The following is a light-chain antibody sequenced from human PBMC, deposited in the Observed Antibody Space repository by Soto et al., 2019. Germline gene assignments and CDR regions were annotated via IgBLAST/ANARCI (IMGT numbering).Light chain of an antibody. CDR3: CSYAGSSTFYV. J-gene: IGLJ1*01. V-gene: IGLV2-23*01. CDR2: EGS. CDR1: SSDVGSYNL. Sequence: QSVLTQPASVSGSPGQSITISCTGTSSDVGSYNLVSWYQQHPGKAPKLMIYEGSKRPSGVSNRFSGSKSGNTASLTISGLQAEDEADYYCCSYAGSSTFYVXGTGTKVTV.